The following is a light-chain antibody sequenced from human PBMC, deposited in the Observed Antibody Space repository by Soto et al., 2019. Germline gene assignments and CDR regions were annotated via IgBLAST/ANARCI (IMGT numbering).Light chain of an antibody. CDR2: DVS. V-gene: IGKV3-11*01. CDR3: QQRTTWPT. Sequence: EIVLTQSPATLSLSPGDRATLSCRASQSVTSALAWFQQKPGQAPRLLIYDVSRRATGIPARFSGSGSGTDFTLTINSLESEDFAVYYCQQRTTWPTFGGGTKVEIK. J-gene: IGKJ4*01. CDR1: QSVTSA.